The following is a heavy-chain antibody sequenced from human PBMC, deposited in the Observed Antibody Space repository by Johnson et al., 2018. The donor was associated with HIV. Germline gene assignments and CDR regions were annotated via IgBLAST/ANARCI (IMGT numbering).Heavy chain of an antibody. Sequence: EVQVLESGGGLVQPGGSLRLSCAASGFTVSSNYMSWVRQAPGKGLEWVSSIYVGDNTYYADSVNGRFTISRDNSENTMYLQMNRLRAEDSAVYYCARAYYDSGGYYPHAFHVWGQGTVVTVSS. V-gene: IGHV3-53*01. D-gene: IGHD3-22*01. CDR2: IYVGDNT. CDR1: GFTVSSNY. J-gene: IGHJ3*01. CDR3: ARAYYDSGGYYPHAFHV.